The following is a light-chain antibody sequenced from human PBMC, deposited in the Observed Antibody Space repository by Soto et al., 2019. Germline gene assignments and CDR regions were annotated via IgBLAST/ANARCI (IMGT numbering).Light chain of an antibody. CDR2: ETS. V-gene: IGKV3-15*01. J-gene: IGKJ1*01. CDR1: QSISSN. Sequence: EILMTQSPATLSVSPGERATLSCRASQSISSNLAWYQQKPGQAPRLLIYETSIRAPGIPARFSGSGSGTKFTLTISRLQPEDFAVYYCQQYGTLRTFGHGTKVDIK. CDR3: QQYGTLRT.